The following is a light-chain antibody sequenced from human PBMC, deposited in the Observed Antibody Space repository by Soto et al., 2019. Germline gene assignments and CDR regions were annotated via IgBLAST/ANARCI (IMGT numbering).Light chain of an antibody. CDR2: GAS. CDR1: QIVRGNN. Sequence: IVLTQSPDTLSLSPGERATLSCTASQIVRGNNLVWYQQRPGQAPRLLISGASTRATGIPDRFRGTGSGTDFSFSISRLEPEDFAVYFCQQYASLPLTFGGGTKVEI. CDR3: QQYASLPLT. V-gene: IGKV3-20*01. J-gene: IGKJ4*01.